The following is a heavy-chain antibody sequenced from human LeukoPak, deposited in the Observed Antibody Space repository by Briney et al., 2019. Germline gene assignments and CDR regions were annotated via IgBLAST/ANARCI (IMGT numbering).Heavy chain of an antibody. CDR2: IKQDGSEK. Sequence: GGSLRLSCAASGFTFSSYWMSWVRQAPGKGLEWVANIKQDGSEKYYVDSVKGRFTISRDNAKNSLYLQMNSLRAEDTAVYYXXXXXLXXXXXXDYWGQGTLVTVS. J-gene: IGHJ4*02. V-gene: IGHV3-7*01. CDR1: GFTFSSYW. CDR3: XXXXLXXXXXXDY.